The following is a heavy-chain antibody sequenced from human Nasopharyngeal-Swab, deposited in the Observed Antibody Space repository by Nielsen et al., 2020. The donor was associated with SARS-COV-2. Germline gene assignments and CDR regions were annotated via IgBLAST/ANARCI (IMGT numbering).Heavy chain of an antibody. V-gene: IGHV4-59*01. CDR3: ARDHYGEFASPDYYYGMDV. CDR2: MHYSGRT. CDR1: GDSINSYY. Sequence: SETLSLTCTVSGDSINSYYWNWIRQPPGKGLESIANMHYSGRTNYNPSLKSRVTISVDMSKNQISLRLSSVHAADTAVYYGARDHYGEFASPDYYYGMDVWGQGTTVTVSS. J-gene: IGHJ6*02. D-gene: IGHD4/OR15-4a*01.